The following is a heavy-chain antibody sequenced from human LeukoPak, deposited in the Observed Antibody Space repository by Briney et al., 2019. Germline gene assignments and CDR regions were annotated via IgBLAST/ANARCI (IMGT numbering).Heavy chain of an antibody. Sequence: PGGSLRLSCAASGFTVSSNYMSWVRQAPGKGLDGVSIIYICGSTFYADSVKGRFTISRDNSKNTLYLQMNSRSAGATAGYYCSGGESSLSAFDIWGQGKMVTVSS. CDR2: IYICGST. CDR1: GFTVSSNY. V-gene: IGHV3-53*01. CDR3: SGGESSLSAFDI. J-gene: IGHJ3*02. D-gene: IGHD2-21*01.